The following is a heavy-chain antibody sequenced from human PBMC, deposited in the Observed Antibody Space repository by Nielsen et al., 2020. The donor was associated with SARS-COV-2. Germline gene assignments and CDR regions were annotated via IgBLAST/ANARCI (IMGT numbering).Heavy chain of an antibody. Sequence: GESLKISCAASGFTFSSYGMHWVRQAPGKGLEWVAVIWYDGSNKYYADSVKGRFTISRDNAKSSLFLQMNSLRADDTARYYCARGSGMGVWGQGTAVIVSS. CDR3: ARGSGMGV. CDR2: IWYDGSNK. J-gene: IGHJ6*02. CDR1: GFTFSSYG. D-gene: IGHD3-10*01. V-gene: IGHV3-33*01.